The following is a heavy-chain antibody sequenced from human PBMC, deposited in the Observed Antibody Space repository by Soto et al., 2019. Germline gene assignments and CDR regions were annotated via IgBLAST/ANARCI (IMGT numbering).Heavy chain of an antibody. CDR1: GFTVSSNY. Sequence: EVQLVESGGGLIQPGGSLRLSCAASGFTVSSNYMSWVRQAPGKGLEWVSVIYSGGSTYYADSVKGRFTISRDNSKNTLYLQMSSLRAEDTAVYYCAREDDYYGSGSYHWGQGTLVTVSS. J-gene: IGHJ4*02. D-gene: IGHD3-10*01. CDR2: IYSGGST. CDR3: AREDDYYGSGSYH. V-gene: IGHV3-53*01.